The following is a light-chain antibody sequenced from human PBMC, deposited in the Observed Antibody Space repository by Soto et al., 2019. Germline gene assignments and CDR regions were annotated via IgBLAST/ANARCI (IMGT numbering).Light chain of an antibody. CDR1: SSNIGAGYD. CDR2: GNS. Sequence: QSVLTQPPSVSGAPGQRVTISCTGSSSNIGAGYDVHWYQQLPGTAPKLLIYGNSNRPSGVPDRFSGSKSGTSASLAITGLQAEDEADYYCQSYDSSLSGYVCGTGTKLTGL. CDR3: QSYDSSLSGYV. J-gene: IGLJ1*01. V-gene: IGLV1-40*01.